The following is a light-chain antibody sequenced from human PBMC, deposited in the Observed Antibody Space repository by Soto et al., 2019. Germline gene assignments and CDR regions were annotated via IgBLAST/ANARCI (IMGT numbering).Light chain of an antibody. V-gene: IGKV3-20*01. CDR3: QQYVNSPIT. CDR2: DAS. CDR1: QSVSRNY. J-gene: IGKJ5*01. Sequence: EIVLTQSPGTLSLSPGERATLSCRASQSVSRNYLAWFQQKPSQAPRLLIYDASTRATGIPDKFGGSGSGTDFTLTISRLEPEDVAVYYCQQYVNSPITFGQGTRLAIK.